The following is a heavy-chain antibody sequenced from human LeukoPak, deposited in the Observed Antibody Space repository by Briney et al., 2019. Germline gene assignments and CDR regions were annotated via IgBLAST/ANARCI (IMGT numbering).Heavy chain of an antibody. V-gene: IGHV4-39*07. CDR2: IYYSGST. D-gene: IGHD3-22*01. J-gene: IGHJ5*02. CDR1: GGSISSSSYY. CDR3: ARAMSIVVVMPRNPGYNWFDP. Sequence: SETLSLTCTVSGGSISSSSYYWGWIRQPPGKGLEWIGSIYYSGSTYYNPSLKSRVTISVDTSKNQFSLKLSSVTAADTAVYYCARAMSIVVVMPRNPGYNWFDPWGQGTLVTVSS.